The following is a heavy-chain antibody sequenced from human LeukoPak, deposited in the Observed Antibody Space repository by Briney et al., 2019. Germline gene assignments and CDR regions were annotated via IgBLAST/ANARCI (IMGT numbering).Heavy chain of an antibody. CDR2: LRGNGDT. V-gene: IGHV3-23*01. CDR3: AKANWTSADAVF. D-gene: IGHD3/OR15-3a*01. CDR1: GFSFSTYA. J-gene: IGHJ4*02. Sequence: GGSLRLSCAASGFSFSTYAMSWVREAPARGLEWVSSLRGNGDTFYADSVKGRFTVSRDDSRNTVYLQLNNLRVGDTAIYYCAKANWTSADAVFWGQGTVVTVSS.